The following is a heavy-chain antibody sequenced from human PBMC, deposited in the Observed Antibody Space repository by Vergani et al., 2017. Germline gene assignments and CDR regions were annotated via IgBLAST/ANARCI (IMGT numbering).Heavy chain of an antibody. V-gene: IGHV3-11*01. CDR1: GFTFSDYY. J-gene: IGHJ5*02. D-gene: IGHD2-2*02. Sequence: QVQLVESGGGLVKPGGSLRLSCAASGFTFSDYYMSWIRQAPGKGLEWVSYISSSGSTIYYADAVKGRFTISRDNAKNSLYLQMNSLRAEDTAVYYCARALGYCSSTSCYTGWFDPWGQGTLVTVSS. CDR2: ISSSGSTI. CDR3: ARALGYCSSTSCYTGWFDP.